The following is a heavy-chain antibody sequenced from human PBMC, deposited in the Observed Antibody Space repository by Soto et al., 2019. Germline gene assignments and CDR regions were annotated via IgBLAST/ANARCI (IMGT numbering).Heavy chain of an antibody. J-gene: IGHJ2*01. CDR2: TYYSGSP. CDR3: ARGLEAPDVGYFDL. V-gene: IGHV4-31*03. CDR1: GGSISSGGYY. D-gene: IGHD3-3*01. Sequence: QVQLQESGPGLVKPSQTLSLTCTVSGGSISSGGYYWSWIRQHPGKGLEWIGYTYYSGSPYDNPSPKSRVTISVDTSKNQFSLKLSSVTAADTAVYYCARGLEAPDVGYFDLWGRGTLVTVSS.